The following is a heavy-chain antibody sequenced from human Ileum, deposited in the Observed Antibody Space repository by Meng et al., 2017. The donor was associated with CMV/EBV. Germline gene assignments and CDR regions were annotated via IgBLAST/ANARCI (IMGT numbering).Heavy chain of an antibody. V-gene: IGHV4-31*03. CDR3: ARTNYGDYNWFDP. J-gene: IGHJ5*02. Sequence: QARVQESGPGLVKPSQTLSLTCTVSGGSISSGGFYWSWIRQHPGKGLEWIGYIYYSGSTYYNPSLRSRVAISIDTSKNQFSLKLTSVTAADTAVYFCARTNYGDYNWFDPWGQGTLVTVSS. CDR2: IYYSGST. CDR1: GGSISSGGFY. D-gene: IGHD4-17*01.